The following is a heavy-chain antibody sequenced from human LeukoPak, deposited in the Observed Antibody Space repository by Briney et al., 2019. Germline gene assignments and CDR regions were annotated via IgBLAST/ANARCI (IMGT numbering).Heavy chain of an antibody. D-gene: IGHD3-9*01. CDR3: ARDLYCDILTGYYLDSDAFDI. CDR2: ISSSSSCI. V-gene: IGHV3-21*01. J-gene: IGHJ3*02. CDR1: GFTSSSYS. Sequence: GGSLRLSCAASGFTSSSYSMSWVRQAPGKGLEWGSSISSSSSCIYYADSVKGRFTISRHNAKSALYLQMNSLRAEDTSVYYCARDLYCDILTGYYLDSDAFDIWGQGKMVTVSS.